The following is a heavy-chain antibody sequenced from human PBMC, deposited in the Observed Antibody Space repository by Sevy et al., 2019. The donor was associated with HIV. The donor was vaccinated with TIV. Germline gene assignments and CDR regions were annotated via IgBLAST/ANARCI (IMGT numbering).Heavy chain of an antibody. CDR1: GGSISSYY. D-gene: IGHD3-10*01. CDR3: ARRGSGSYYANFDY. CDR2: IYYSGST. V-gene: IGHV4-59*01. J-gene: IGHJ4*02. Sequence: SETLSLTCTVSGGSISSYYWSWIWQPPGKGLEWIGYIYYSGSTNYNPSLKSRVTISVDTSKNQFSLKLSSVTAADTAVYYCARRGSGSYYANFDYWGQGTLVTVSS.